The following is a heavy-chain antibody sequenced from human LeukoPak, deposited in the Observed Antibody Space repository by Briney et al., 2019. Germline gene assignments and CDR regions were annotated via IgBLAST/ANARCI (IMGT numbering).Heavy chain of an antibody. V-gene: IGHV3-23*01. D-gene: IGHD3-9*01. CDR3: AKDLPSYDILTGYHDY. CDR1: GFTFSSYA. J-gene: IGHJ4*02. Sequence: PGGSLRLSCAASGFTFSSYAMSWVRQAPGKGLEWVSAISGSGGSTYYADSVKGRFTISRDNSKNTLYLQMNSLSAEDTAVYYCAKDLPSYDILTGYHDYWGQGTLVTVSS. CDR2: ISGSGGST.